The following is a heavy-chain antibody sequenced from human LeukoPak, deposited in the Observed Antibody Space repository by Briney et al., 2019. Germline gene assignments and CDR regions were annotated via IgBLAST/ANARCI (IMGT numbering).Heavy chain of an antibody. J-gene: IGHJ4*02. Sequence: GGSLRLSCTTSGFTFSNYAMHWVRQAPGKGLEWVAFISYGVTNRDYADSVKGRFTISRDNSKNTLYLQMNSLRPEDTAVYYCVGAAAAVFDYWGQGTLVTVSS. CDR2: ISYGVTNR. CDR3: VGAAAAVFDY. D-gene: IGHD6-13*01. V-gene: IGHV3-30-3*01. CDR1: GFTFSNYA.